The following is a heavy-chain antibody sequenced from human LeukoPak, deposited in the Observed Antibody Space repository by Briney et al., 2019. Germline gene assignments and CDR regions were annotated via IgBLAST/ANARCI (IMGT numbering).Heavy chain of an antibody. Sequence: ASVKVSCKASGYTFTGYYMHWVRQAPGQGLEWMGWINPNSGGTNYAQKFQGRVTMTGDTSISTAYMELSRLRSDDTAVYYCARGYCSGGSCYDWFDPWGQGTLVTVSS. CDR1: GYTFTGYY. V-gene: IGHV1-2*02. J-gene: IGHJ5*02. CDR2: INPNSGGT. CDR3: ARGYCSGGSCYDWFDP. D-gene: IGHD2-15*01.